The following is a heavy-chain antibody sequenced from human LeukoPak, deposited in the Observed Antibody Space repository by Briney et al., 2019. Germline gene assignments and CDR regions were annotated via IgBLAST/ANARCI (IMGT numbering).Heavy chain of an antibody. V-gene: IGHV3-48*03. CDR3: ARGSYYYDSSGYYYYYMDV. D-gene: IGHD3-22*01. Sequence: PGGSLRLSCAASGFTFSNYEMNWVRRAPGKGLECVADISGSGSRTYYADSVKGRFTISRDNAKNSLYLQMNSLRAEDTAVYYCARGSYYYDSSGYYYYYMDVWGKGTTVTVSS. CDR1: GFTFSNYE. CDR2: ISGSGSRT. J-gene: IGHJ6*03.